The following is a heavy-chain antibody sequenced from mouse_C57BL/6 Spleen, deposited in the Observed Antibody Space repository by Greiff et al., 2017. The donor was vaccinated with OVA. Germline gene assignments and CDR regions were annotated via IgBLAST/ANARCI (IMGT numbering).Heavy chain of an antibody. D-gene: IGHD1-1*01. J-gene: IGHJ1*03. V-gene: IGHV1-69*01. CDR3: ARIVGWYFDV. Sequence: QVQLQQPGAELVMPGASVKLSCKASGYTFTSYWMHWVKQRPGQGLEWIGEIDPSDSYTNYNQKFKGKSTLTVDKSSSTAYMQLSSLTSEDSAVYYCARIVGWYFDVWGTGTTVTVSS. CDR2: IDPSDSYT. CDR1: GYTFTSYW.